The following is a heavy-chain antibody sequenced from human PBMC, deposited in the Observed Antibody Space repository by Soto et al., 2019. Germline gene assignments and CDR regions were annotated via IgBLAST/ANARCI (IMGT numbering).Heavy chain of an antibody. J-gene: IGHJ4*02. CDR3: AREVRGFDY. V-gene: IGHV4-59*01. Sequence: PSKTLSLTYTVSGGSISSYYWSWIRQPPGKGLEWIGYIYYSGSTNYNPSLKSRVTISVDTSKNQFSLKLSSVTAADTAVYYCAREVRGFDYWGQGTLVTVS. CDR2: IYYSGST. CDR1: GGSISSYY.